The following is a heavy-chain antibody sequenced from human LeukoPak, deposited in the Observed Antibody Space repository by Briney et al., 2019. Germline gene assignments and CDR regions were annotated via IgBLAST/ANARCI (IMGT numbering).Heavy chain of an antibody. V-gene: IGHV3-53*04. D-gene: IGHD4-23*01. J-gene: IGHJ4*02. CDR3: ARDLTLYGGDGGH. Sequence: GGSLRLSCVASGFSVSTIYMTWVRQAPGKGLEWVSHIYGGGSTYYADSVTGRFTISRHNSKNTLYLQMNNLRTEDTAVYYCARDLTLYGGDGGHWGQGTLVTVSS. CDR1: GFSVSTIY. CDR2: IYGGGST.